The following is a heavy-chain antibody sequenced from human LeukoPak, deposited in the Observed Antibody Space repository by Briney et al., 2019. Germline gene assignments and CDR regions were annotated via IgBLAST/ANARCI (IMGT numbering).Heavy chain of an antibody. D-gene: IGHD5-24*01. V-gene: IGHV1-69*05. CDR1: GGTFNSYA. J-gene: IGHJ4*02. Sequence: ASVKVSCKASGGTFNSYAISWVRQAPGQGLEWMGGIIPIFGTANYAQKFQGRVTITTDESTSTAYMELSTLRSEDTAVYYCASGVATTPLFDYWGQGTLVTVSS. CDR3: ASGVATTPLFDY. CDR2: IIPIFGTA.